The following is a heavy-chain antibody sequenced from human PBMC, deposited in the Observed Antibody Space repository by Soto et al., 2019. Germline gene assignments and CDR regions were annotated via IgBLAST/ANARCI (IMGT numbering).Heavy chain of an antibody. D-gene: IGHD6-13*01. CDR1: GFTLSSYN. CDR2: ISGSSDTI. CDR3: ARDHGGSTWFVGIYYYFGVDV. Sequence: EVQLVESGGGLVQPGGSLRLSCAASGFTLSSYNMNWVRQAPGKGLEWVSYISGSSDTIYYADSVTGRFTISRDNAKNSLYLQMDSLRDEDTAVYYCARDHGGSTWFVGIYYYFGVDVWGQGTTVTVSS. V-gene: IGHV3-48*02. J-gene: IGHJ6*02.